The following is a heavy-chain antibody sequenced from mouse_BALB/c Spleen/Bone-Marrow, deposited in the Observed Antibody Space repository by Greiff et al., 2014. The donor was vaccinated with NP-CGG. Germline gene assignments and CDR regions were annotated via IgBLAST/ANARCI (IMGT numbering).Heavy chain of an antibody. CDR2: ISNLAYSI. Sequence: EVKLQESGGGLVQPGGSRKLSCAASGFTFSDYGMAWVRQAPGKGPEWVAFISNLAYSIYYADTVTGRFTISRENAKNTLYLEMSSLRSEDTAMYYCARVHDYEGFAYWGQGTLVTVSA. J-gene: IGHJ3*01. CDR3: ARVHDYEGFAY. D-gene: IGHD2-4*01. V-gene: IGHV5-15*02. CDR1: GFTFSDYG.